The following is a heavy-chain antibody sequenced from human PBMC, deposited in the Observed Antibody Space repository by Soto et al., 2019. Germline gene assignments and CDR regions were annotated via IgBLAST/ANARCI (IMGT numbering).Heavy chain of an antibody. D-gene: IGHD6-13*01. CDR1: GGSFSGYY. CDR3: ARGGPHHIAAAGKVPLRRGDYGRMIDY. CDR2: INHSGST. J-gene: IGHJ4*02. V-gene: IGHV4-34*01. Sequence: SETLSLTCAVYGGSFSGYYWSWIRQPPGKGLEWIGEINHSGSTNYNPSLKSRVTISVDTSKNQFSLKLSSVTAADTAVYYCARGGPHHIAAAGKVPLRRGDYGRMIDYWGQGTLVTVSS.